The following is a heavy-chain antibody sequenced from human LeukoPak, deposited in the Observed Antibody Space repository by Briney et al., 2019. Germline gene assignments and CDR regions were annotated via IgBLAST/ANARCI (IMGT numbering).Heavy chain of an antibody. V-gene: IGHV3-7*01. Sequence: GGSLRLSCAASVFTFSSYWMSWVRQALGGGLEWVANIKQDGSEKYYVDSGKGRFTTSRDNAKTSLYPQMNSLRAEDTAVYYCAREGFLTMSQINWFDPWGQGTLVTVSS. CDR1: VFTFSSYW. D-gene: IGHD3-10*02. CDR3: AREGFLTMSQINWFDP. J-gene: IGHJ5*02. CDR2: IKQDGSEK.